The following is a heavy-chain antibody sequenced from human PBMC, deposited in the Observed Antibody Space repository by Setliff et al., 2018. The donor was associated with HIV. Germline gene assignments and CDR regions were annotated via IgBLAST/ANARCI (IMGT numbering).Heavy chain of an antibody. J-gene: IGHJ3*02. V-gene: IGHV1-2*02. CDR1: GYTFTDNY. Sequence: GASVKVSCKASGYTFTDNYIHWVRQAPGQGLEWMAWINAGYGNTKYSQKFQGRVTITRDTSRSTVYMELSSLRSEDTAVYYCARCYYDSSGPTDAFDIWGQGTVVTVSS. CDR3: ARCYYDSSGPTDAFDI. D-gene: IGHD3-22*01. CDR2: INAGYGNT.